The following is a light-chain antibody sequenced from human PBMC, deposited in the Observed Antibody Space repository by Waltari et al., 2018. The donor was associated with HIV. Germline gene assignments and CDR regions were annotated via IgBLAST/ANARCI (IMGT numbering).Light chain of an antibody. J-gene: IGKJ2*01. V-gene: IGKV3-20*01. CDR2: GAS. CDR1: QSVSSNY. Sequence: EIVLTQSPDTLSLSPGERAALSCRASQSVSSNYLAWYQQKPGQAPRLLIYGASSRATRIPDSFSGSGSGTDFTLTISRLEPEDFAVYYCQQYGSSPYTFGQGTKLEIK. CDR3: QQYGSSPYT.